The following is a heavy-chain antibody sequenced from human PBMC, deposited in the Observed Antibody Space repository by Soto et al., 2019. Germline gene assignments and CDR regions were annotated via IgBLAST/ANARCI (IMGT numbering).Heavy chain of an antibody. CDR1: GFSFNFYA. Sequence: QVQLVESGGGVVQPGRSLRISCAATGFSFNFYAMYWVRQAPGKGLEWVAMISNDGSSENYADSVRGRFIISSDKSKKTLVLQMNSLRPEDTATYYCVRDSGANYGTFWYFDLWGRGTLVTVSS. CDR2: ISNDGSSE. D-gene: IGHD5-18*01. CDR3: VRDSGANYGTFWYFDL. J-gene: IGHJ2*01. V-gene: IGHV3-30-3*01.